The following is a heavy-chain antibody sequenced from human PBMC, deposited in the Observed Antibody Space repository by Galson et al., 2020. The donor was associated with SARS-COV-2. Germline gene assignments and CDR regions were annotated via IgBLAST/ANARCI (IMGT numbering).Heavy chain of an antibody. Sequence: SETLSLTCAVYGGSFSGYSWTWIRQPPGKGLEWIGEIDIGGNTNYSPSLKSRVTLSVGTSKNQFSLKLRSMTAADTALYYCARGHRGVVPSPVLGLGPYYSFYYMDGWGMGTTVTVSS. CDR1: GGSFSGYS. V-gene: IGHV4-34*01. CDR2: IDIGGNT. CDR3: ARGHRGVVPSPVLGLGPYYSFYYMDG. J-gene: IGHJ6*03. D-gene: IGHD3-16*01.